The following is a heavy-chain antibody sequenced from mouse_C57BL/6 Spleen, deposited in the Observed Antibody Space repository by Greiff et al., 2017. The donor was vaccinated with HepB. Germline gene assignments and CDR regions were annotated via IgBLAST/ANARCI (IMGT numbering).Heavy chain of an antibody. Sequence: VQVVESGPELVKPGASVKISCKASGYAFSSSWMNWVKQRPGKGLEWIGRIYPGDGDTNYNGKFKGKATLTADKSSSTAYMQLSSLTSEDSAVYFCARWDYYGSSYGYWGQGTTLTVSS. V-gene: IGHV1-82*01. D-gene: IGHD1-1*01. CDR1: GYAFSSSW. CDR2: IYPGDGDT. CDR3: ARWDYYGSSYGY. J-gene: IGHJ2*01.